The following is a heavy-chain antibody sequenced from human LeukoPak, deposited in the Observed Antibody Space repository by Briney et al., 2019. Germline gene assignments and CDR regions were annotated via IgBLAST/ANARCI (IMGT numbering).Heavy chain of an antibody. V-gene: IGHV4-38-2*02. CDR3: ARNLEQWRGWFDP. CDR2: IYHTGTT. D-gene: IGHD6-19*01. Sequence: PSETLSLTCTVSGYSISSDYYWGWIRQSPGKGLEWIGSIYHTGTTYYNPSLKSRVTISVDTSKNQFSLKLSSVTAADTAVYYCARNLEQWRGWFDPWGQGTLVTVSS. CDR1: GYSISSDYY. J-gene: IGHJ5*02.